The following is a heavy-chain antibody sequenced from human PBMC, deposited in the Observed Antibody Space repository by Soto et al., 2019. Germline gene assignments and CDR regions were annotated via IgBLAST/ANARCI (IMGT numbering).Heavy chain of an antibody. J-gene: IGHJ4*02. CDR2: INPNSGGT. Sequence: QVQLVQSGAEVKKPGASVKVSCKASGYTFTGYYMHWVRQAPGQGLEWMGWINPNSGGTNYAQKFQGWVTMTRDTSISTAYMELSRLRSDDTAVYYGASGGGIGGLHAPHHTMQLDDFDYWGQGTLVTVSS. CDR3: ASGGGIGGLHAPHHTMQLDDFDY. CDR1: GYTFTGYY. D-gene: IGHD6-13*01. V-gene: IGHV1-2*04.